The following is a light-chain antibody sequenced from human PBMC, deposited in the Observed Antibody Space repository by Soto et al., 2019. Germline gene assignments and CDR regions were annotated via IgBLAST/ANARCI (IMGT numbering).Light chain of an antibody. J-gene: IGKJ4*01. CDR3: QQYNSYTLT. CDR2: DAS. CDR1: QSVSSY. Sequence: EIVWTQSPATLSLSPGERATLACRASQSVSSYLAWYQQKPGQAPRLLIYDASNRATGIPARFSGSGSGTDFTLTISSLETEDFATYYCQQYNSYTLTFGGGTKLDIK. V-gene: IGKV3-11*01.